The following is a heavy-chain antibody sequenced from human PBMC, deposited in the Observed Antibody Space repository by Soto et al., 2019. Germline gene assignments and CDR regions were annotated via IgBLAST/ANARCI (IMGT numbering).Heavy chain of an antibody. CDR3: VRALGFYYYYMDV. CDR1: GGSISSYY. Sequence: PSETLSLTCAVYGGSISSYYWSWIRQPPGKGLEWIGYIYYSGSTNYNPSLKSRVTISVDTSKNQFSLKLSSVTAADTAVYYCVRALGFYYYYMDVWGKGTTVTLSS. J-gene: IGHJ6*03. CDR2: IYYSGST. V-gene: IGHV4-59*01.